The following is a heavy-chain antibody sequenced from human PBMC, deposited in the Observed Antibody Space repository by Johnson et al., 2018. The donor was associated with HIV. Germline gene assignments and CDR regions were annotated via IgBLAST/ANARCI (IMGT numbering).Heavy chain of an antibody. CDR2: ISSSGDII. Sequence: QVQLVESGGGLVKPGGSLRLSCAASGFTFSDYYMTWIRQAPGKGLEWLSFISSSGDIIRYADSVKGRFTISRDNAKNALILQMNSLRDEHTAVYYCARRTVTALFDIWGQGTMVTVSS. CDR3: ARRTVTALFDI. V-gene: IGHV3-11*04. D-gene: IGHD4-17*01. CDR1: GFTFSDYY. J-gene: IGHJ3*02.